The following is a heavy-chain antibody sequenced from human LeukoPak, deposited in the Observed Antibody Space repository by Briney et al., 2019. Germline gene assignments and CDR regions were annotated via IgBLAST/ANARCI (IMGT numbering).Heavy chain of an antibody. V-gene: IGHV4-39*01. D-gene: IGHD5-12*01. CDR1: GGSISSSSYY. CDR2: IYYSGST. CDR3: ARQGVATAGGAFDI. J-gene: IGHJ3*02. Sequence: SETLSLTCTVSGGSISSSSYYWGWIRQPPGKGLEWLGSIYYSGSTYYNPSLKSRVTISVDTSKNQFSLKLSSVTAADTAVYYCARQGVATAGGAFDIWGQGTMVTVSS.